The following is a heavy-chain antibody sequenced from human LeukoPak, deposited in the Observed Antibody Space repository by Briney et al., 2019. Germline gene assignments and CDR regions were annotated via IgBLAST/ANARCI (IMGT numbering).Heavy chain of an antibody. V-gene: IGHV4-59*01. CDR1: GGSISSYY. J-gene: IGHJ4*02. D-gene: IGHD3-22*01. CDR3: ARWSSSSGYYY. Sequence: SETLPLTCTVSGGSISSYYWSWIRQPPVKGLEWIGYIYYSGSTNYNPTLKSRVTISVDTSKNQFSLKLSSVTAADTAVYYCARWSSSSGYYYWGQGTLVTVSS. CDR2: IYYSGST.